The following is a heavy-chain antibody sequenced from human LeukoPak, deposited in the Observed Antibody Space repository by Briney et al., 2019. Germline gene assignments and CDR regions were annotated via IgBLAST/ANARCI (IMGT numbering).Heavy chain of an antibody. CDR2: IYSGGST. V-gene: IGHV3-66*01. CDR3: ARDQDRNYYDSSGYLAY. CDR1: GFTVSSNY. J-gene: IGHJ4*02. Sequence: GGSLRLSCAASGFTVSSNYMSWVRQAPGKGLEWVSVIYSGGSTYYADSVKGRFTISRDNSKNTLYLQMNSLRAEDTAVYYCARDQDRNYYDSSGYLAYWGQGTLVTVSS. D-gene: IGHD3-22*01.